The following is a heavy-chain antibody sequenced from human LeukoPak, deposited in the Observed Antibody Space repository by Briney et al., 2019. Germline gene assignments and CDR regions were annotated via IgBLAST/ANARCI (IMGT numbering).Heavy chain of an antibody. J-gene: IGHJ4*02. CDR2: IYYSGTT. CDR1: GGSVSSSGYY. Sequence: PSETLSLTCTVSGGSVSSSGYYWGWIRQPPGKGLEWIGSIYYSGTTYYNPSLKSRVTISVDTSKNQFSLKLTSVTAADTAVYYCAKMRSANFDYWGQGTLVTVSS. V-gene: IGHV4-39*01. CDR3: AKMRSANFDY.